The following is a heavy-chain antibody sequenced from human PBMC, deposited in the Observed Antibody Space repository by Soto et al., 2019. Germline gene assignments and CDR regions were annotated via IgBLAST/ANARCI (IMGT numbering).Heavy chain of an antibody. J-gene: IGHJ5*02. D-gene: IGHD1-7*01. CDR2: IYHSGST. Sequence: PSETLSLTCTVSGGSVRDGSYYWAWLRQPPGKGLEWIGHIYHSGSTIYNPSLKSRVTISIDTSKSQFSLNLNSMNAADTAVYYCEGYKCNYYFDPWGQGTLVTVSS. CDR1: GGSVRDGSYY. V-gene: IGHV4-61*01. CDR3: EGYKCNYYFDP.